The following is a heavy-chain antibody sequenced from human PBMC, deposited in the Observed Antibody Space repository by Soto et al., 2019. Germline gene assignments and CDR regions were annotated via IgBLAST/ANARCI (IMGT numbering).Heavy chain of an antibody. D-gene: IGHD3-3*01. Sequence: PSETLSLTCAVYGGSFSGYYWSWIRQPPGKGLEWIGEINHSGSTNYNPSLKSRVTISVDTSKNQFSLKLSSVTAADTAVYYCARGIRSSVSHYTPFQYYDGMDVWGQGTTVTV. J-gene: IGHJ6*02. CDR2: INHSGST. V-gene: IGHV4-34*01. CDR3: ARGIRSSVSHYTPFQYYDGMDV. CDR1: GGSFSGYY.